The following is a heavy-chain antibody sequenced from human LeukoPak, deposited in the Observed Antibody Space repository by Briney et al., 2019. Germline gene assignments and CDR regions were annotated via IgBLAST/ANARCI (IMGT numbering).Heavy chain of an antibody. Sequence: PGGSLRLSCAASGFTFSSYEMNWVRQAPGKGLEWVSYISSSGSTIYYADSVKGRFTISRDNAKNTLYLQMNSLRAEDTAVYYCAKDWAPDIVVVVAANWFDPWGQGTLVTVSS. D-gene: IGHD2-15*01. CDR1: GFTFSSYE. CDR3: AKDWAPDIVVVVAANWFDP. V-gene: IGHV3-48*03. J-gene: IGHJ5*02. CDR2: ISSSGSTI.